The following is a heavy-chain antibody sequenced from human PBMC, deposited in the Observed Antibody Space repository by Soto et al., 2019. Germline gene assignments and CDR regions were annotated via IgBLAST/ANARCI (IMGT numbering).Heavy chain of an antibody. Sequence: SETLSLTCTVSGGYISSGGYYCSWILQHPGKGLEWIGYIYYSGSTYYNPSLKSRVTISVDTSKNQLSLKLSSVTAADTAVYYCATLPFIQTRGWYFDLWGRGTLIT. CDR3: ATLPFIQTRGWYFDL. D-gene: IGHD3-16*01. CDR2: IYYSGST. V-gene: IGHV4-31*03. J-gene: IGHJ2*01. CDR1: GGYISSGGYY.